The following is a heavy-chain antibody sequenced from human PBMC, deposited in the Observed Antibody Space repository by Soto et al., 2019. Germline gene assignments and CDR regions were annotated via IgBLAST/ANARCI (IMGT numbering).Heavy chain of an antibody. CDR1: GYSFTSYW. D-gene: IGHD3-10*01. CDR2: IDPSESYT. V-gene: IGHV5-10-1*01. Sequence: GESLKISCKGSGYSFTSYWISWVRQRPGKGLEWMGRIDPSESYTNYSPSFQGHVTISADKSISTAYLQWSSLKASDTAMYYCARSRCYYGSGSYCYYGMDVWGQGTTVTVSS. J-gene: IGHJ6*02. CDR3: ARSRCYYGSGSYCYYGMDV.